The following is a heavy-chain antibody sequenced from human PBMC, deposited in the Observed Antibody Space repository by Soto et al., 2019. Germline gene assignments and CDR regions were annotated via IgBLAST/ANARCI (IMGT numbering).Heavy chain of an antibody. J-gene: IGHJ4*02. CDR3: ARGWTGGY. CDR2: VNSDGTST. V-gene: IGHV3-74*01. D-gene: IGHD2-15*01. Sequence: EVQLVESGGDLVQPGGSLRLSCAASGLTFSGYWMHWVRQAPGKGLVWVSRVNSDGTSTAYADSVKGRFTISRDNAKNTLYLQMNSLRAEDTAVYYCARGWTGGYWGQGPLVTVSS. CDR1: GLTFSGYW.